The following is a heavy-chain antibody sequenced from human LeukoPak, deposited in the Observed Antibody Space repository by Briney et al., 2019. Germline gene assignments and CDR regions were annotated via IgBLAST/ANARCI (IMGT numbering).Heavy chain of an antibody. V-gene: IGHV4-4*07. CDR1: GGSISSYY. CDR2: IYTSGST. D-gene: IGHD1-26*01. CDR3: ARGPGYTGSYSFDD. J-gene: IGHJ4*02. Sequence: SETLSLTCTVSGGSISSYYWSWIRQPAGKGLEWIGRIYTSGSTNYNPSLKSRVTMSVDTSNSQFSLKLSSVTAADTALYFCARGPGYTGSYSFDDWGQGTLVTVSS.